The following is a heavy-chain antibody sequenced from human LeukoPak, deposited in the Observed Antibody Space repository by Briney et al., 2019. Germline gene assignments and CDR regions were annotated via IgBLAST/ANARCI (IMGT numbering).Heavy chain of an antibody. CDR2: ISFDGSNK. CDR1: GFTFSSYA. CDR3: ARAPTVTGYYFDY. D-gene: IGHD4-17*01. V-gene: IGHV3-30*04. Sequence: TGGSLRLSCAAPGFTFSSYAMHWVRQAPGKGLEWVSVISFDGSNKYYADSVKGRFTISTDNSTKTQYLQMNSPRAPEPARYNFARAPTVTGYYFDYWGQGTLVTVSS. J-gene: IGHJ4*02.